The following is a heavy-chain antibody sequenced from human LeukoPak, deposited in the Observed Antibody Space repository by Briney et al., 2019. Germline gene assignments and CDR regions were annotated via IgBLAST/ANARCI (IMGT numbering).Heavy chain of an antibody. D-gene: IGHD3-22*01. CDR1: GFTFSSYA. CDR2: ISYDGSNK. J-gene: IGHJ4*02. CDR3: ARAAYYYDSSGYYYGDY. Sequence: GGSLRLSCAASGFTFSSYAMHWVRQAPGKGLEWVALISYDGSNKYYADSVKARFIISRDNSKNTLYLQMNSLRAEDTAVYYCARAAYYYDSSGYYYGDYWGQGTLVTVSS. V-gene: IGHV3-30*14.